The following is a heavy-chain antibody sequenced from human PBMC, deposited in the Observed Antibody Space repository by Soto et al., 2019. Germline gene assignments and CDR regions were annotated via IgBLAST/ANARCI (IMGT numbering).Heavy chain of an antibody. Sequence: TLSHTCAGSGGTISSGDYSWSWIRQPPGKGLEWIGYIYSSGTTYKNPSLSSRVAISVDRSKNHLFLRLTSVTAADTAVYYCARRAGLCSCSSCEYYYGVDVWANGTKRTVS. J-gene: IGHJ6*01. CDR3: ARRAGLCSCSSCEYYYGVDV. CDR2: IYSSGTT. V-gene: IGHV4-30-2*01. D-gene: IGHD2-2*01. CDR1: GGTISSGDYS.